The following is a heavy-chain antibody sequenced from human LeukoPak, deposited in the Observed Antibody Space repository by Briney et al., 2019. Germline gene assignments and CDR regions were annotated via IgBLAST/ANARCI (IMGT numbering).Heavy chain of an antibody. V-gene: IGHV4-59*01. CDR1: GGSISSYY. CDR2: IYYSGST. D-gene: IGHD2-2*01. Sequence: SETLSLTCTVSGGSISSYYWSWIRQPPGKGLEWIGYIYYSGSTNYNPSLKSRVTISVDTSKNQFSLKLSSVTAADTAVYYCARVTEVPAAIGNWFDPWGQGTLVTVSS. J-gene: IGHJ5*02. CDR3: ARVTEVPAAIGNWFDP.